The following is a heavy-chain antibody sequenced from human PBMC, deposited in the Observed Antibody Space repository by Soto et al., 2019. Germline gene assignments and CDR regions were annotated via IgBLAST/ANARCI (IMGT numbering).Heavy chain of an antibody. CDR1: GGSISSYH. J-gene: IGHJ1*01. CDR3: ARSRTTVTPSGFQH. CDR2: IYYSGST. Sequence: SETLSLTCTVSGGSISSYHWSWIRQPPGKGLEWIGYIYYSGSTNYNPSLKSRVTISVDTSKNQFSLKLSSVTAADTAVYYCARSRTTVTPSGFQHWGQDTLVTVSS. V-gene: IGHV4-59*01. D-gene: IGHD4-17*01.